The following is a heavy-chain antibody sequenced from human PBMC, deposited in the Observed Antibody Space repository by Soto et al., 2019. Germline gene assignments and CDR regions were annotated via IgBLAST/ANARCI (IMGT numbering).Heavy chain of an antibody. D-gene: IGHD3-10*02. CDR2: ISYDGSNI. Sequence: QVQLVESGGGVVQPGRSLRLSCAASGFTFSSYGMHWVRQAPGKGLEWVAVISYDGSNIDYADSVKGRFTISRDNSKNTLYLQMESLRAEDTAVYYCAKGLFGELGNWGQGTLVTVSS. J-gene: IGHJ4*02. V-gene: IGHV3-30*18. CDR1: GFTFSSYG. CDR3: AKGLFGELGN.